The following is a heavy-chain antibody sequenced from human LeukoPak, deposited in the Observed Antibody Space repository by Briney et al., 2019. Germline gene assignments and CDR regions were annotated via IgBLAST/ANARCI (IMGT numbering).Heavy chain of an antibody. CDR2: ISYDGSSK. Sequence: PGGSLRLSCAASGFIFSSYAMHWVRQAPGKGLEWVAFISYDGSSKSYTDSVKGRFTISRDNSKNTLFLQMNSLRAEDTAIYYCARDELRFCSGGSCYGPDYWGQGILVTVSS. CDR3: ARDELRFCSGGSCYGPDY. J-gene: IGHJ4*02. V-gene: IGHV3-30*04. CDR1: GFIFSSYA. D-gene: IGHD2-15*01.